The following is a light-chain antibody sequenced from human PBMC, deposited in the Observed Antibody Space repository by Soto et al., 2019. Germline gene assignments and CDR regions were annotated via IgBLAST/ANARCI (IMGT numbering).Light chain of an antibody. CDR2: GAS. J-gene: IGKJ2*01. V-gene: IGKV3-15*01. CDR1: QSVNSN. CDR3: QQYNNWPP. Sequence: EIVMTQSPATLSVSPGERATLSCRASQSVNSNLAWYQQKAGQAPRLLNYGASTRANGIPARVSGSGSGTEFTLTISSLQSEDFAVYYCQQYNNWPPFGQGTKLEIK.